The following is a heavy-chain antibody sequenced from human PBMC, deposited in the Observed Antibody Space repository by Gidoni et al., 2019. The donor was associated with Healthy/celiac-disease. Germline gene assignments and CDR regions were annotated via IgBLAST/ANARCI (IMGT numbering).Heavy chain of an antibody. CDR1: GFTFSSYG. J-gene: IGHJ4*02. CDR3: AKPKTGYSSGWYFDY. CDR2: ISYDGSNK. V-gene: IGHV3-30*18. D-gene: IGHD6-19*01. Sequence: QVQLVESGGGVVQPGRSLRLSCAASGFTFSSYGMHWVRQAPGKGLEWVAVISYDGSNKYCADSVKGRFTISRDNSKNTLYLQMNSLRAEDTAVYYCAKPKTGYSSGWYFDYWGQGTLVTVSS.